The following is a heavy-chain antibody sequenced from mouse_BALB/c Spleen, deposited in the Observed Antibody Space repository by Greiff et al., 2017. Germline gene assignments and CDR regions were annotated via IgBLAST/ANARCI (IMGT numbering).Heavy chain of an antibody. J-gene: IGHJ3*01. CDR1: GYTFTDYN. D-gene: IGHD1-1*01. CDR3: ARGGSSYRFAY. CDR2: IYPYNGGT. V-gene: IGHV1S29*02. Sequence: EVQVVESGPELVKPGASVKISCKASGYTFTDYNMHWVKQSHGKSLEWIGYIYPYNGGTGYNQKFKSKATLTVDNSSSTAYMELRSLTSEDSAVYYCARGGSSYRFAYWGQGTLVTVSA.